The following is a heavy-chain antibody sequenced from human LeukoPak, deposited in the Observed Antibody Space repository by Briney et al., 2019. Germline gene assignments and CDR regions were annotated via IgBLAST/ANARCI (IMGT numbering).Heavy chain of an antibody. J-gene: IGHJ4*02. V-gene: IGHV4-61*08. CDR3: ARDSGWYDERYFDY. D-gene: IGHD6-19*01. CDR1: GGSISSGGYS. CDR2: IYYSGST. Sequence: TSETLSLTCAVSGGSISSGGYSWSWIRQPPGKGLEWIGYIYYSGSTNYNPSLKSRVTISVDTSKNQFSLKLSSVTAADTAVYYCARDSGWYDERYFDYWGQGTLVTVSS.